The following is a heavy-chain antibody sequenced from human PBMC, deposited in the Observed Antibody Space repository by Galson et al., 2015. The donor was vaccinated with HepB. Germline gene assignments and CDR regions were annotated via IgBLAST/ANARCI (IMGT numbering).Heavy chain of an antibody. CDR2: ISGSGGNT. Sequence: SLRLSCAASGFTFSNYAMSWVRQAPGKGLEWVSGISGSGGNTYYADSVKGRFTISRDNSKNTLYLQMNSLRAEGTAIYYCARGGSGTYVRHYYYYGVDVWGQGTTVTVSS. CDR3: ARGGSGTYVRHYYYYGVDV. D-gene: IGHD3-10*01. J-gene: IGHJ6*02. V-gene: IGHV3-23*01. CDR1: GFTFSNYA.